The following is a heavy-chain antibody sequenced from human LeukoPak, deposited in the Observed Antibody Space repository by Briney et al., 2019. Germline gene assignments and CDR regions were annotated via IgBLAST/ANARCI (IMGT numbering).Heavy chain of an antibody. J-gene: IGHJ4*02. D-gene: IGHD1-26*01. CDR3: ARDPGVGPSFDY. Sequence: GASVKVSCKASGYTFTGYYMHWVRQAPGQGLEWMGWINPNSGGTNYAQKFQGRVTMTRDTSISTAYMELSRLRSDDTALYYCARDPGVGPSFDYWGQGTLVTVSS. CDR2: INPNSGGT. CDR1: GYTFTGYY. V-gene: IGHV1-2*02.